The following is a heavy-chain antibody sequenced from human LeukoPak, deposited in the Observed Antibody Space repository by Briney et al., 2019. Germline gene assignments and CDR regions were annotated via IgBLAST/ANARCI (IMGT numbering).Heavy chain of an antibody. CDR3: ARRSSGSGSAFNYYYYYYMDV. Sequence: SETLSLTCTVSGGSISSSSYYWGWIRQPPGKGLEWIGSIYHSGSTYYNPSLKSRVTISVDTSKNHFSLRLSSVTAADTAVYYCARRSSGSGSAFNYYYYYYMDVWGKGTTVTISS. V-gene: IGHV4-39*02. D-gene: IGHD3-10*01. J-gene: IGHJ6*03. CDR1: GGSISSSSYY. CDR2: IYHSGST.